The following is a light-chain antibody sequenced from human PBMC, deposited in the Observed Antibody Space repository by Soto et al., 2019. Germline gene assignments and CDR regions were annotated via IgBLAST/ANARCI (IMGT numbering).Light chain of an antibody. V-gene: IGKV3-11*01. CDR2: DAS. CDR1: QSVSSY. Sequence: EIVLTQSPATLSLSPGERATLSCRASQSVSSYLAWYQQKPGQAPRLLIYDASNRATGIPARFSGSGSGTDFTRTISSLEPEDLAVYDCQPRSNWPPYICGQGTELDIK. J-gene: IGKJ2*01. CDR3: QPRSNWPPYI.